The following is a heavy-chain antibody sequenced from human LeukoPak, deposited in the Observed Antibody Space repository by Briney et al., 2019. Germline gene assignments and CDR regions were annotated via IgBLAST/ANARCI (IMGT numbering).Heavy chain of an antibody. V-gene: IGHV4-59*11. J-gene: IGHJ4*02. D-gene: IGHD1-26*01. Sequence: SETLSLTCTVSGGSISSHYWSWIRQPPGKGLEWIGYICYSGSTNYNPSLKSRVTISVDTSKNQFSLKLSSVTAADTAVYYCARGGGSYYSFDYWGQGTLVTVSS. CDR2: ICYSGST. CDR1: GGSISSHY. CDR3: ARGGGSYYSFDY.